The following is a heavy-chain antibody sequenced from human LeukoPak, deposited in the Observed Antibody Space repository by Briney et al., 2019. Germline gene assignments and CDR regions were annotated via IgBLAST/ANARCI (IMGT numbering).Heavy chain of an antibody. CDR3: ARPTMVPRLYYFDY. CDR1: GFTFSDYY. V-gene: IGHV3-11*06. Sequence: GGSLRLSCAASGFTFSDYYMSWIRQAPGKGLEGVSYISSSSSYTNYADSVKGRFTISRDNAKTSLYLQMNSLRAEDTAVYYCARPTMVPRLYYFDYWGQGTLVTVSS. CDR2: ISSSSSYT. D-gene: IGHD3-10*01. J-gene: IGHJ4*02.